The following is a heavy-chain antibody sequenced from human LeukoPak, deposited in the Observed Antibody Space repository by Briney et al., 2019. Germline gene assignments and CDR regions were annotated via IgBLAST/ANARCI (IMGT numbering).Heavy chain of an antibody. CDR1: GYTFTSYA. CDR3: ARSRGSGSHYYYYGMDV. Sequence: ASVKVSCKASGYTFTSYAMHWVRQAPGQKLEWMGWINAGNGNTKYSQKFQGRVTITRDTSASTAYMELSSLRSEDTAVYYCARSRGSGSHYYYYGMDVWGQGTTVTVSS. V-gene: IGHV1-3*01. CDR2: INAGNGNT. D-gene: IGHD3-10*01. J-gene: IGHJ6*02.